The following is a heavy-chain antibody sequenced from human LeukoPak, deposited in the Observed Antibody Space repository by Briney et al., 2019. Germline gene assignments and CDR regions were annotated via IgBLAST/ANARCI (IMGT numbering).Heavy chain of an antibody. D-gene: IGHD3-22*01. CDR2: ISSSGGTM. CDR1: RFTFSTYE. CDR3: ARRGFYDSSGYDY. Sequence: GGSLRLSCAASRFTFSTYEMNWVRQAPGKGLEWVSYISSSGGTMFYADSVKGRFTISRDNAKNSLYLQINSLRAEDTAIYYCARRGFYDSSGYDYWGQGTLVTVSS. J-gene: IGHJ4*02. V-gene: IGHV3-48*03.